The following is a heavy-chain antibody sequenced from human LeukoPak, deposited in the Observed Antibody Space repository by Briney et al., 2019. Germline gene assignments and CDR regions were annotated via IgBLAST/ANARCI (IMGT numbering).Heavy chain of an antibody. CDR1: GFTFSSYW. CDR2: ISGDGSTT. CDR3: AKRSKGGDSTGYYYFDL. Sequence: GGSLRLSCAASGFTFSSYWMHWVRQAPGKGLVWVSLISGDGSTTIYADSVKGRFTISRDNAKNTLFLQMNSLRAEDTAVYYCAKRSKGGDSTGYYYFDLWGRGTLVTVSS. V-gene: IGHV3-74*01. D-gene: IGHD3-22*01. J-gene: IGHJ2*01.